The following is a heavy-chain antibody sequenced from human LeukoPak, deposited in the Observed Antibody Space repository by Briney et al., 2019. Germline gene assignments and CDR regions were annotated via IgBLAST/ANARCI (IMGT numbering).Heavy chain of an antibody. CDR3: ARDRGPIWFGEEGEAFDI. CDR1: GFTFSSYA. J-gene: IGHJ3*02. CDR2: ISGSGGST. D-gene: IGHD3-10*01. V-gene: IGHV3-23*01. Sequence: PGGSLRLSCAASGFTFSSYAMSWVRQAPGKGLEWVSAISGSGGSTYYADSVKGRFTISRDNSKNTLYLQMNSLRVEDTAVYYCARDRGPIWFGEEGEAFDIWGQGTMVTVSS.